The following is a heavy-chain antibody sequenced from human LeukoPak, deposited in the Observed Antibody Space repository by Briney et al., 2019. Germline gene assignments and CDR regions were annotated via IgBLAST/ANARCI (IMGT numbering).Heavy chain of an antibody. V-gene: IGHV4-38-2*02. J-gene: IGHJ4*02. Sequence: KPSETRSLTCTVSSYSISSGYYWGWIRQPPGKGLEWIGSIYRSGTTYYNPSLKSRVTISVDTSNNQFSLKLSSVTAADTAVYYCARAVAYYDILTGYRYYFDYWGQGTLVTVSS. CDR1: SYSISSGYY. D-gene: IGHD3-9*01. CDR2: IYRSGTT. CDR3: ARAVAYYDILTGYRYYFDY.